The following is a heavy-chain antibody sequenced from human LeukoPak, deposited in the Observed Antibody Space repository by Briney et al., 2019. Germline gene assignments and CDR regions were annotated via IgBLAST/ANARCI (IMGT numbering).Heavy chain of an antibody. CDR3: ASGRPHGNDY. V-gene: IGHV3-48*04. D-gene: IGHD4-23*01. CDR1: GFTFSSYN. CDR2: ISGGSGAI. Sequence: GGSLRLSCAASGFTFSSYNMIWVRQAPGKGLEWVSYISGGSGAIYYTDSVRGRFTISRDNAKNTLYLQMNSLRVEDTAVYYCASGRPHGNDYWGQGTLVTVSS. J-gene: IGHJ4*02.